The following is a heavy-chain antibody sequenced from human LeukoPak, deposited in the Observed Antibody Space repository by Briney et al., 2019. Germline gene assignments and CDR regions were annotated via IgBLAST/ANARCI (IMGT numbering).Heavy chain of an antibody. CDR2: ISSSSSYI. J-gene: IGHJ4*02. CDR3: ARTGSIQYRLTTAPLDY. D-gene: IGHD4-11*01. V-gene: IGHV3-21*01. Sequence: GGSLRLSCAASGFTFSSYSMNWVRQAPGKGLEWVSSISSSSSYIYYADSVKGRFTISRDNAKNSLYLQMNSLRAEDTAVYYCARTGSIQYRLTTAPLDYWGQGTLVTVSS. CDR1: GFTFSSYS.